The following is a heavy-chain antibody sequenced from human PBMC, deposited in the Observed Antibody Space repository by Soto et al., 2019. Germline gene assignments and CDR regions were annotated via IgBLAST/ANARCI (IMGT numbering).Heavy chain of an antibody. Sequence: QVTVKESGPVLEKPTETLTLTCTISAFSLSNAGLGVSWIRQPPGKALEWLAHIFSNDEKSYSTSLKSRLTISKDTSKSQVVLTMTNMDPVDTATYYCASTYSTSWYWFDPWGQGTLVTVSS. CDR2: IFSNDEK. D-gene: IGHD6-13*01. CDR3: ASTYSTSWYWFDP. CDR1: AFSLSNAGLG. V-gene: IGHV2-26*03. J-gene: IGHJ5*02.